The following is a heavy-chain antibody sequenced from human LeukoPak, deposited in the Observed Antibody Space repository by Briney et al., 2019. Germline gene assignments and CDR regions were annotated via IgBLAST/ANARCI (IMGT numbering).Heavy chain of an antibody. Sequence: SETLSLTCTVSVGSISRYYWSWIRQPPGKGLEWIGYIYYSGSTNYNPSLKSRVTISVDTSKNQFSLKLSSVTAADTAVYYCARLFRKLGRFDYWGQGTLVTVSS. V-gene: IGHV4-59*08. J-gene: IGHJ4*02. CDR2: IYYSGST. CDR1: VGSISRYY. CDR3: ARLFRKLGRFDY. D-gene: IGHD1-26*01.